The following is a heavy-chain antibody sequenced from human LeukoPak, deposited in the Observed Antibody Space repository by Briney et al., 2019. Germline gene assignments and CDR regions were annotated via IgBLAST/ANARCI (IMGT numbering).Heavy chain of an antibody. J-gene: IGHJ4*02. D-gene: IGHD6-13*01. CDR1: GFTFSTYW. CDR2: IKQDGSEK. V-gene: IGHV3-7*01. Sequence: SGGSLRLSCAASGFTFSTYWMSWVRQAPGKGLEWVANIKQDGSEKYYVDSVKGRFTTSRDNAKNSLYLQMNSLRAEDTAMYYCARDSAGNDYWGQGTLVTVSS. CDR3: ARDSAGNDY.